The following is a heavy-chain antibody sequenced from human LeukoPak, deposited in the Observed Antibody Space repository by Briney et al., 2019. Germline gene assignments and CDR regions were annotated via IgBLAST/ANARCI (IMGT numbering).Heavy chain of an antibody. CDR3: ARRSYSSSWCFHS. D-gene: IGHD6-13*01. V-gene: IGHV5-51*01. J-gene: IGHJ4*02. CDR1: GYTFTNYW. CDR2: IYPGDSDT. Sequence: GESLKISCKGSGYTFTNYWIAWVRQMPGKGLEWMGIIYPGDSDTRYSPSFQGQVTISADKSLSTAYLQWGSLKASDTAMYYCARRSYSSSWCFHSWGQGTLVTVSS.